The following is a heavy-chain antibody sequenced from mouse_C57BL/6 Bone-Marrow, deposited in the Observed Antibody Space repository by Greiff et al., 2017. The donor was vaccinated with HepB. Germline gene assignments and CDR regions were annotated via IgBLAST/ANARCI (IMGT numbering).Heavy chain of an antibody. D-gene: IGHD3-2*02. J-gene: IGHJ2*01. Sequence: EVQVVESGGGLVKPGGSLKLSCAASGFTFSSYTMSWVRQTPEKRLEWVATISGGGGNTYYPDSVKGRFTISRDNAKNTLYLQMSSLRSEDTALYYCARQRLLYFDYWGQGTTLTVSS. CDR1: GFTFSSYT. CDR2: ISGGGGNT. CDR3: ARQRLLYFDY. V-gene: IGHV5-9*01.